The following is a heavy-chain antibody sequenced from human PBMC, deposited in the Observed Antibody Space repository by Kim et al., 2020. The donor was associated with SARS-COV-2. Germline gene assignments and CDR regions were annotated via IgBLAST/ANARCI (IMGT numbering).Heavy chain of an antibody. J-gene: IGHJ4*02. CDR3: AKDWGSGSVYYFDY. CDR1: GFTFSSNA. D-gene: IGHD3-10*01. Sequence: GGSLRLSCSASGFTFSSNAMHWVRQAPGKGLEYVSAISSNGGSIYYADSVKGSFTISRDTSKNTLYHQMSSLRAEDTAEYYCAKDWGSGSVYYFDYWRQG. CDR2: ISSNGGSI. V-gene: IGHV3-64D*09.